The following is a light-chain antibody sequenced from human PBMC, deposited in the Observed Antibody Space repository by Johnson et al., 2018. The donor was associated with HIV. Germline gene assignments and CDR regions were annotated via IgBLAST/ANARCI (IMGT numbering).Light chain of an antibody. CDR2: DNN. CDR3: GTWDSSLSAVYV. CDR1: SSNIGTNY. Sequence: QLVLTQPPSVSAAPGQKVTISCSGSSSNIGTNYVSWYQQLPGTAPKLLIYDNNKRPSGIPDRFSGSKSGTSATLGITGLQTGDEADYYCGTWDSSLSAVYVFGTGTKVTVL. J-gene: IGLJ1*01. V-gene: IGLV1-51*01.